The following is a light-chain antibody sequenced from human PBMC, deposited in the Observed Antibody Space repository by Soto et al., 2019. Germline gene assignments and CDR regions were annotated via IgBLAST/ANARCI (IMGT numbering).Light chain of an antibody. CDR2: NNN. J-gene: IGLJ3*02. CDR3: AAWDDSLNGPV. Sequence: QSVLTQPPSASGTPGQRVTISCSGSSSNIGSNTVNWYQQLPGTAPKVLISNNNQRPSGVPDRFSGSKSGTSASLAISGLQSEDEADYYCAAWDDSLNGPVLGGGTKLTVL. V-gene: IGLV1-44*01. CDR1: SSNIGSNT.